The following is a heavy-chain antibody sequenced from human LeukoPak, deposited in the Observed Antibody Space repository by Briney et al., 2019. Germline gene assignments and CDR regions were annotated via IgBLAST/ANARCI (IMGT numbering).Heavy chain of an antibody. Sequence: ASVKVSCKASGYTFTSYGISWVRQAPGQGLEWMGWISAYNGNTNYAQKLQGRVTMTTDTSTSTAYMELRSLRSDDTAVYYCARGKQARRNPLDFDYWGQGTLVTVSS. CDR2: ISAYNGNT. CDR1: GYTFTSYG. J-gene: IGHJ4*02. V-gene: IGHV1-18*01. D-gene: IGHD1-14*01. CDR3: ARGKQARRNPLDFDY.